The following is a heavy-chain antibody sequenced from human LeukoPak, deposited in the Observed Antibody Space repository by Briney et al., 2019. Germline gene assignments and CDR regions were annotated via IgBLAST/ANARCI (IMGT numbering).Heavy chain of an antibody. J-gene: IGHJ4*02. Sequence: SETLSLTCAVYGGSFSGYYWSWLREPPGKGLEGIGEINHSGSTNYNPSLKRRVTISVHTSNNQFSLKLSSVTAADTAVYYCARGTYYYGSGSYNFDYWGQGTLVTVSS. V-gene: IGHV4-34*01. CDR1: GGSFSGYY. D-gene: IGHD3-10*01. CDR3: ARGTYYYGSGSYNFDY. CDR2: INHSGST.